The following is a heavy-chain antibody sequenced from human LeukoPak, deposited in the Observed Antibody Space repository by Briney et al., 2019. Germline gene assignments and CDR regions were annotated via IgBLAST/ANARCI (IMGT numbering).Heavy chain of an antibody. D-gene: IGHD3/OR15-3a*01. J-gene: IGHJ4*02. CDR2: IWYDGSNK. CDR3: ARGKDRWTTPLFDY. V-gene: IGHV3-33*01. Sequence: PGRSLRLSCAASGFTFSSYGMHWVRQAPGKGLEWVTVIWYDGSNKYYGDSVKGRFTTSRDNSNNTLYLQMNSLRVEDTAVYYCARGKDRWTTPLFDYWGQGTLVTVSS. CDR1: GFTFSSYG.